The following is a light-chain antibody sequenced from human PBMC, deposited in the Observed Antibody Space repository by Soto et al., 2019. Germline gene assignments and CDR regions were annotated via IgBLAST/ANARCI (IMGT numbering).Light chain of an antibody. J-gene: IGKJ2*01. CDR3: MQAPQSYT. V-gene: IGKV2-24*01. CDR1: HSLVHIDGNTY. Sequence: DIVLTQTRLSSPVTLGQPASISCRSSHSLVHIDGNTYFNWLQQRPGQPPRLLIYKISNRFHGVPDRFSGSGAGTDFSLKISRMEAEDVGVYYCMQAPQSYTFGQWTRREIK. CDR2: KIS.